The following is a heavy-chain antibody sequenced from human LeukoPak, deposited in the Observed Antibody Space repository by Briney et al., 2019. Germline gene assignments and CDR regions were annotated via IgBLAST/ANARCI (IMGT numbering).Heavy chain of an antibody. CDR3: ARKCTMVRGAGFDY. CDR1: GGSITSSSYY. D-gene: IGHD3-10*01. Sequence: SETLSLTCTVSGGSITSSSYYWGWIRQPPGKGLEWIGSIYYSGNTYYNPSLKSRVTISVDTSKNQFSLKLSSVTAADTAVYYCARKCTMVRGAGFDYWGQGTLVTVSS. CDR2: IYYSGNT. V-gene: IGHV4-39*07. J-gene: IGHJ4*02.